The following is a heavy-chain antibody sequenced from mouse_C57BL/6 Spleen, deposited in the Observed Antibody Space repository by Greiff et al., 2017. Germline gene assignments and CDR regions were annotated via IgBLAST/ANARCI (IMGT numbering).Heavy chain of an antibody. CDR2: IDPSDSYT. V-gene: IGHV1-69*01. CDR1: GYTFTSYW. CDR3: ARSRYFDV. J-gene: IGHJ1*03. Sequence: PLPPPWAELVMPGASVKLSCKASGYTFTSYWMHWVKQRPGQGLEWIGEIDPSDSYTNYNQKFKGKSTLTVDKSSSTAYMQLSSLTSEDSAVYYCARSRYFDVWGTGTTVTVSS.